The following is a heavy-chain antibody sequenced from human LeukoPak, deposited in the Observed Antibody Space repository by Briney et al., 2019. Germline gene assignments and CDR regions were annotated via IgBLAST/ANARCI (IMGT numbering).Heavy chain of an antibody. Sequence: SETLSLTCAVSGYSISSGYYWGWIRQPPGKGLEWIGSIYHSGSTYYNPSLKSRVTISVDTSKNQFSLRLSSVTAADTAVYYCASGYCTNGVCYEGAFDIWGQGTMVTVSS. CDR2: IYHSGST. CDR1: GYSISSGYY. D-gene: IGHD2-8*01. CDR3: ASGYCTNGVCYEGAFDI. V-gene: IGHV4-38-2*01. J-gene: IGHJ3*02.